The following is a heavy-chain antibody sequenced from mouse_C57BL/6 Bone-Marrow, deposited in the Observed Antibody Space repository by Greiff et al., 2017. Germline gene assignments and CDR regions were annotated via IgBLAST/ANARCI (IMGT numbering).Heavy chain of an antibody. CDR1: GYTFTSYW. J-gene: IGHJ3*01. CDR3: ARGRYDYDWFAY. Sequence: QVQLQQPGAELVKPGASVKLSCKASGYTFTSYWMHWVKQRPGRGLEWIGRIDPNSGGTKYNEKFKSKATLTVDKPSSTADMQLSSLTSEDSAVYYCARGRYDYDWFAYWGQGTLVTVSA. D-gene: IGHD2-4*01. CDR2: IDPNSGGT. V-gene: IGHV1-72*01.